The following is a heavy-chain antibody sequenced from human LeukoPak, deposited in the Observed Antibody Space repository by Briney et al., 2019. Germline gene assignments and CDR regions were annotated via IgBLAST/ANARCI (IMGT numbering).Heavy chain of an antibody. J-gene: IGHJ4*02. D-gene: IGHD6-19*01. CDR2: ISYDASNK. V-gene: IGHV3-30*04. CDR3: AKDIKSAVAGYFDY. CDR1: GFAFSSYA. Sequence: PGGSLRLSCAASGFAFSSYAMHWVRQAPGKGLEWVAVISYDASNKYYADSVKGRFTISRDNSKNTLYLQMNSLRAEDTAVYYCAKDIKSAVAGYFDYWGQGTLVTVSS.